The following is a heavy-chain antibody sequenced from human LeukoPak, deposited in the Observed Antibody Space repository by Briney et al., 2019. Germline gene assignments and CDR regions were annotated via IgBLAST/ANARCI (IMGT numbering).Heavy chain of an antibody. D-gene: IGHD2-15*01. CDR1: GFTFSSYA. Sequence: GGSLRLSCAASGFTFSSYAMHWVREAPGKGLEWVAVISYDGSNKYYADSVKGGFTVSRDNSKNTLFLQMNSLRAEDTAVYYCAKDGGLWVSAQWWDSWGRGDLVTVSS. J-gene: IGHJ4*02. V-gene: IGHV3-30*04. CDR2: ISYDGSNK. CDR3: AKDGGLWVSAQWWDS.